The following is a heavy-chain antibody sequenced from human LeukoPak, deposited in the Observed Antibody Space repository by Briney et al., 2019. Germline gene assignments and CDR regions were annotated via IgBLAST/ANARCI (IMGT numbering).Heavy chain of an antibody. Sequence: PGGSLRLSCAASGFTFSSYWMNWARQAPGKGLEWVASINHNGNVNYYVDSVKGRFTISRDNAKNSLYLQMSNLRAEDTAVYYCARGSYGYPYYLDYWGQGTLVTVSS. D-gene: IGHD5-18*01. CDR2: INHNGNVN. V-gene: IGHV3-7*03. CDR1: GFTFSSYW. J-gene: IGHJ4*02. CDR3: ARGSYGYPYYLDY.